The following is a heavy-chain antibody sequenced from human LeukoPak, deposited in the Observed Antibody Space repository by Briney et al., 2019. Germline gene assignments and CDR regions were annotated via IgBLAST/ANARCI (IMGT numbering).Heavy chain of an antibody. CDR2: ISSNGGST. Sequence: GGSLRLSCAASGFTFSSYAMHWVRQAPGKGLEYVSAISSNGGSTYYANSVKGRFTISRDDSKNTLYLQMGSLRAEDMAVYYCARDLNSDYAGDYWGQGTLVTVSS. CDR3: ARDLNSDYAGDY. D-gene: IGHD4-11*01. CDR1: GFTFSSYA. J-gene: IGHJ4*02. V-gene: IGHV3-64*01.